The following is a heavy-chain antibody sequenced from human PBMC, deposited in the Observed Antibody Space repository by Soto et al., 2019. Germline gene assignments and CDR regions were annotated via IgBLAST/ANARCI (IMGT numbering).Heavy chain of an antibody. D-gene: IGHD3-22*01. V-gene: IGHV4-34*01. CDR2: INHSGST. J-gene: IGHJ4*02. Sequence: ETLYLTCSVDGGPFSGYYWSWIRQPPGKGLEWIGEINHSGSTNYNPSLKSRVTISVDTSKNQFSLKLSSVTAADTAVYYCARGLSYYYDSSGSLPGDWGQGTLVT. CDR3: ARGLSYYYDSSGSLPGD. CDR1: GGPFSGYY.